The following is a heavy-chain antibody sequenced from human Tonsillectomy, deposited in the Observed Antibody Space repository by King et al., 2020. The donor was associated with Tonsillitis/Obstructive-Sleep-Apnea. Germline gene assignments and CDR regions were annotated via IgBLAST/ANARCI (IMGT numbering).Heavy chain of an antibody. V-gene: IGHV4-34*01. CDR1: GGSFSGYY. Sequence: VQLQQWGAGLLKPSETLSLTCAVYGGSFSGYYWTWIRQPPGKGLEWIGEINHSGSTSYNPPLNSRVTISVDTPKNQFSLKLNSVTAADTAVYYCARGGTTVSWGIWGQGTMVTVSS. CDR3: ARGGTTVSWGI. D-gene: IGHD4-17*01. CDR2: INHSGST. J-gene: IGHJ3*02.